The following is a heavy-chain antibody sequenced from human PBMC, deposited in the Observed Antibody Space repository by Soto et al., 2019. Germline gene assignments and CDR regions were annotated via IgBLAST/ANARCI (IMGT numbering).Heavy chain of an antibody. V-gene: IGHV3-7*01. CDR3: ARDPNIVATRGDVYYYYGMDV. Sequence: EVQLVESGGGLVQPGGSLRLSCAASGFTFSSYWMSWVRQAPGKGLEWVANIKQDGSEKYYVDSVKGRFTISRDNAKNSPYLQMNSLRAEDTAVYYCARDPNIVATRGDVYYYYGMDVWGQGTTVTVSS. J-gene: IGHJ6*02. D-gene: IGHD5-12*01. CDR1: GFTFSSYW. CDR2: IKQDGSEK.